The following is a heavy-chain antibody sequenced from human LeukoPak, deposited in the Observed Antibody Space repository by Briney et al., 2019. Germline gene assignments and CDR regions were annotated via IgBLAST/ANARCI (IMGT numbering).Heavy chain of an antibody. CDR3: ARDGGSGSYSNYYYYYYMDV. Sequence: SETLSLTCTVSGDSIRNSYWSWIRQPPGKGLEWIGYIPTSGDINYNPSLKSRVTTSLQTSKNQVSLKVNSVTAADTAVYYCARDGGSGSYSNYYYYYYMDVWGKGTTVTISS. V-gene: IGHV4-59*01. D-gene: IGHD3-10*01. CDR1: GDSIRNSY. J-gene: IGHJ6*03. CDR2: IPTSGDI.